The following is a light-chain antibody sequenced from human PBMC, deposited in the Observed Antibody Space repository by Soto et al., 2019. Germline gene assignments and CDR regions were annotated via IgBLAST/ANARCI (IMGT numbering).Light chain of an antibody. J-gene: IGKJ3*01. V-gene: IGKV1-27*01. CDR1: QDLSNF. CDR3: QKYNSARFI. CDR2: GAS. Sequence: DIQMTQSPSSLSASVGDRVTITCRASQDLSNFLVWFQQKPGKVPNLLIYGASILQSGVPSQFIGGVSVIEFTLIRISLQTQDVGTYFWQKYNSARFILGPGTTVDIK.